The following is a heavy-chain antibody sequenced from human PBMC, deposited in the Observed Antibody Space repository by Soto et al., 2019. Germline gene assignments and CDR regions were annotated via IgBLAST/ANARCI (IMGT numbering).Heavy chain of an antibody. Sequence: SETLSLTCTVSGGSISSSSYYWGWIRQPPGKGLEWIGSIYYSGSTYYNPSLKSRVTISVDTSKNQFSLKLSSVTAADTAVYYCARGYHRDFLEWLSPHSDYYMDVWGKGTTVTVSS. CDR3: ARGYHRDFLEWLSPHSDYYMDV. CDR1: GGSISSSSYY. V-gene: IGHV4-39*01. J-gene: IGHJ6*03. CDR2: IYYSGST. D-gene: IGHD3-3*01.